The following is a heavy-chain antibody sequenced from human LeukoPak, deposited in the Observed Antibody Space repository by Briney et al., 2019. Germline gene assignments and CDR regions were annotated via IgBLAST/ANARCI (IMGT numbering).Heavy chain of an antibody. J-gene: IGHJ1*01. Sequence: SETLSLTCTVSGVSISSYYWSWIRQPAGKGLEWIGRVYTSGGTGYNPSLKSRVTMSVDTSKNQFSLKLSSVTAADTAVYFCATGSGYLYGVEYFQHWGQGTLVTVSS. CDR1: GVSISSYY. D-gene: IGHD6-19*01. CDR3: ATGSGYLYGVEYFQH. CDR2: VYTSGGT. V-gene: IGHV4-4*07.